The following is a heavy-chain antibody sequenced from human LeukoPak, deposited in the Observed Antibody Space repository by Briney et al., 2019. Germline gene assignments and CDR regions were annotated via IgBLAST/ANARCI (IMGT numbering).Heavy chain of an antibody. CDR2: INPSGST. Sequence: PQTLSPTRAVYGGSLTAFYCSWVRHPAGKRLEWIGEINPSGSTNYNPSLKSRVTISVDTSKSQFSLQLSPVAAADTAGYYCARGGSIAAAGTGAPFGYSGEGALVTVS. V-gene: IGHV4-34*01. CDR1: GGSLTAFY. J-gene: IGHJ4*02. D-gene: IGHD6-13*01. CDR3: ARGGSIAAAGTGAPFGY.